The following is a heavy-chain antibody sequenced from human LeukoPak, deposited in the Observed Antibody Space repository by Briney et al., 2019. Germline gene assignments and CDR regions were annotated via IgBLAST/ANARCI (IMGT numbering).Heavy chain of an antibody. D-gene: IGHD2-2*01. CDR2: SKSKTDGGTT. J-gene: IGHJ5*02. CDR1: GFTLSSAW. Sequence: PGGSLRLSCAGSGFTLSSAWMTWVRQAPGKGLEWVGLSKSKTDGGTTDYAAPVKGRFTISRDDSKSTLYLQMNSLKTEDTAVYYCAKYCISADCYANWFGPWGQGTLVTVSS. V-gene: IGHV3-15*01. CDR3: AKYCISADCYANWFGP.